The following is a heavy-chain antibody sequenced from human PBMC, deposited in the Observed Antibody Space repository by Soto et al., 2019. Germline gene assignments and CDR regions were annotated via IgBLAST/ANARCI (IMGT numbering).Heavy chain of an antibody. D-gene: IGHD6-6*01. V-gene: IGHV3-7*01. CDR3: ARDGGQLEDSFDY. CDR2: INEDGSDK. Sequence: GGSLRLSCAASGFTFSRHWMSWLRQAPGKGLEWVANINEDGSDKYYVDSVKGRFTISRDNAKNSLYLQMSSLRVEDTAVYYCARDGGQLEDSFDYWGQGTTVTVSS. CDR1: GFTFSRHW. J-gene: IGHJ4*02.